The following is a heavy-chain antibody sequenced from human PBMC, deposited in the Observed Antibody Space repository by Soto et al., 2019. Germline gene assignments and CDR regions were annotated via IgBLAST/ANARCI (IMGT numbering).Heavy chain of an antibody. V-gene: IGHV4-59*01. D-gene: IGHD3-10*01. CDR3: ARVWNYYGSGSYYPAYYFDY. CDR2: IYYSGST. CDR1: GGSISSYY. J-gene: IGHJ4*02. Sequence: PSETLSLTCTVSGGSISSYYWSWIRQRPGKGLEWIGYIYYSGSTNYNPSLKSRVTISVDTSKNQFSLKLSSVTAADTAVYYCARVWNYYGSGSYYPAYYFDYWGQGTLVTVS.